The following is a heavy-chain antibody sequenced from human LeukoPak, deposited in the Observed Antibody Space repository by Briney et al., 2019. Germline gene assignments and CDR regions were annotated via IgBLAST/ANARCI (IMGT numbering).Heavy chain of an antibody. CDR2: VYYSGST. V-gene: IGHV4-59*02. CDR3: ARIHRYCSGGACYVLDN. CDR1: GGSVSGYY. Sequence: PETLSLTCVVSGGSVSGYYWGWIRQPPGRGLEWIGYVYYSGSTNYNPSFKSRITISVDTSRNQFSLQLSSVTAADTAVYYCARIHRYCSGGACYVLDNWGQGTLVAVSS. J-gene: IGHJ4*02. D-gene: IGHD2-15*01.